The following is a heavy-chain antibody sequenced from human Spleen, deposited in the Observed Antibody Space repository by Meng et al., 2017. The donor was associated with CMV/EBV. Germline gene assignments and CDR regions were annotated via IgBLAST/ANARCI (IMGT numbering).Heavy chain of an antibody. Sequence: GGSLRLSCAASGFTFDNYAMHWVRQAPGKGLEWVAVISYDGSNKYYADSVKGRFTISRDNSKNTLYLQMNSLRAEDTAVYYCARDLRIHYYDSSLGYWGQGTLVTVSS. CDR2: ISYDGSNK. V-gene: IGHV3-30-3*01. CDR3: ARDLRIHYYDSSLGY. CDR1: GFTFDNYA. J-gene: IGHJ4*02. D-gene: IGHD3-22*01.